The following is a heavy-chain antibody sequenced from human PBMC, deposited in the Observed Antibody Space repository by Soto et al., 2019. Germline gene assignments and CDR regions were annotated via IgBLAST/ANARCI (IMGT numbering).Heavy chain of an antibody. V-gene: IGHV1-3*01. CDR1: GYAFIYYA. J-gene: IGHJ3*02. CDR3: AREMAAARKAFDI. Sequence: QVQLVQSGAEVKKPGASVKVSCKASGYAFIYYAIHWVRQAPGQRLEWMGWINAGNGNTKYSQKFQGRVTITRDTSATTAYMELSSLRSEDTAVYFCAREMAAARKAFDIWGQGTMVTVSS. CDR2: INAGNGNT. D-gene: IGHD6-13*01.